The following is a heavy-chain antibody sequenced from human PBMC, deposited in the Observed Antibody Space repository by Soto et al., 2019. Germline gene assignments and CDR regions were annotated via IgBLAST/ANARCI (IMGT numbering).Heavy chain of an antibody. J-gene: IGHJ2*01. Sequence: QVHLEESGGGVVQPGRSLRLSCAASGFSFSTYGMHWVRQAPGKGLEWVAVISHEGGNEYYADSVKGRFTISRDSSKNTVYLQMNNVRAEDTAVYYCAKDPSSGYTRGDFEFWGLGTLVTVSS. CDR3: AKDPSSGYTRGDFEF. V-gene: IGHV3-30*18. CDR1: GFSFSTYG. D-gene: IGHD3-22*01. CDR2: ISHEGGNE.